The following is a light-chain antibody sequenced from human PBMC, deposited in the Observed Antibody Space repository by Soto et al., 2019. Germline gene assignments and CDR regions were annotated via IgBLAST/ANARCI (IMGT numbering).Light chain of an antibody. J-gene: IGKJ3*01. CDR2: DAS. CDR3: QQRSNWAT. CDR1: QSISRN. Sequence: EIVFTQSPSTLCLSPGERATLSCRASQSISRNLAWYQQKPGQAPRLLIYDASNRATGIPARFSGSGSVTEITLTISSLEPEDFAVYYCQQRSNWATFGPGTKVDIK. V-gene: IGKV3-11*01.